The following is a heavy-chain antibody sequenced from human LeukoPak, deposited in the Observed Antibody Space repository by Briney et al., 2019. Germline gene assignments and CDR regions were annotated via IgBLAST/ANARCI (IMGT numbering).Heavy chain of an antibody. J-gene: IGHJ4*02. CDR2: INHSGST. CDR1: GGSFSGCN. D-gene: IGHD2-21*01. CDR3: ARPRRHMALFH. Sequence: PSETLSLTCAVYGGSFSGCNWSWIRQPPGKGLEWIGEINHSGSTNYNPSLKSRVTISVDTSKNQFSLKLSSVTAADTAVYYCARPRRHMALFHWGQGTLVTVSS. V-gene: IGHV4-34*01.